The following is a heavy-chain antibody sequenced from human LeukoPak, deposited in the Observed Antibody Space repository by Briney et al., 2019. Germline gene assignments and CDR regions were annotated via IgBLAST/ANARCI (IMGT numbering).Heavy chain of an antibody. CDR3: ARVPGPYTTSRFDF. CDR2: IIPIFGIA. D-gene: IGHD2-2*02. V-gene: IGHV1-69*04. CDR1: GGTFSSYA. J-gene: IGHJ4*02. Sequence: SVKVSCKASGGTFSSYAISWVRQAPGQGLEWMGRIIPIFGIANYAQKFQGRVTITADKSTVHMELSGLTSDDTAVYYCARVPGPYTTSRFDFWGQGTLVTVSS.